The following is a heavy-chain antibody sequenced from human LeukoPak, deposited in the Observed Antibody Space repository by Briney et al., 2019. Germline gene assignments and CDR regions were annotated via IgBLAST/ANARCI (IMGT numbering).Heavy chain of an antibody. CDR2: IYYSGST. V-gene: IGHV4-59*01. CDR1: GGSISSYY. CDR3: ARGGDIVAGPHGWFDP. J-gene: IGHJ5*02. Sequence: SETLSLTCTVSGGSISSYYWSWIRQPPGKGLEWIGYIYYSGSTNYNPSLKSRVTISVDTSKNQFSLKLSSVTAADTAVYYCARGGDIVAGPHGWFDPWGQGTLVTVSS. D-gene: IGHD2-15*01.